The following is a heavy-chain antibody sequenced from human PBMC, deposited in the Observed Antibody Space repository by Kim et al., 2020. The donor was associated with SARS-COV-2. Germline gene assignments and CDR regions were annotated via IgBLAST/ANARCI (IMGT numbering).Heavy chain of an antibody. D-gene: IGHD6-13*01. J-gene: IGHJ3*02. CDR2: ISSSSSSI. Sequence: GGSLRLSCAASGFTFSTYSMNWVRQAPGKGLEWVSYISSSSSSIYYADSVKGRFTISRDNAKNSLYLQMNSLRAEDTAVYYCASYSISWYNFFDAFDIWGQGTMVTVSS. CDR3: ASYSISWYNFFDAFDI. CDR1: GFTFSTYS. V-gene: IGHV3-48*04.